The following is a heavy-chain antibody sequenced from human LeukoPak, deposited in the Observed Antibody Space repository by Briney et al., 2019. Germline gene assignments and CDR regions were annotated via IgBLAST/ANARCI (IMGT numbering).Heavy chain of an antibody. J-gene: IGHJ4*02. CDR2: ISSSDSTI. D-gene: IGHD6-13*01. Sequence: SGGSLRLSCAASGFTFSSYEMNWVRQAPGKGLEWDSYISSSDSTIYYADFVKGRFTISRDNAKNSLYLQMNSLTAEDTAIYYCARDSGISWYYFDYWGQGTLVTVSS. CDR1: GFTFSSYE. V-gene: IGHV3-48*03. CDR3: ARDSGISWYYFDY.